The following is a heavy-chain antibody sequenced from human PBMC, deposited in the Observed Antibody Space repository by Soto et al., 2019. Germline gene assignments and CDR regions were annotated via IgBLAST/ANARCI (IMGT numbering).Heavy chain of an antibody. J-gene: IGHJ6*02. D-gene: IGHD4-17*01. Sequence: PGESLKISCTGSGYSFTSYWIGWVRQMPGKGLEWMGIIYPGDSDTRYSPSFQGQVTISADKSISTAYLQWSSLKASDTAMYYFARQMDYGDYSGDHYYYGMDVWGQGTTVTVSS. CDR2: IYPGDSDT. CDR3: ARQMDYGDYSGDHYYYGMDV. CDR1: GYSFTSYW. V-gene: IGHV5-51*01.